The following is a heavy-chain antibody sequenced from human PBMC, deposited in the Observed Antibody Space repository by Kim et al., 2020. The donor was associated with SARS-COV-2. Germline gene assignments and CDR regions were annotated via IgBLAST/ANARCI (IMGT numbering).Heavy chain of an antibody. J-gene: IGHJ4*02. CDR3: ARVLLWGANQYFDY. Sequence: SETLSLTCTVSGGPISSGGYYWSWIRQHPGKGLEWIGYIYYSGSTYYNPSLKSRVTISVDTSKNQFSLKLSSVTAADTAVYYCARVLLWGANQYFDYWGQGTLVTVSS. D-gene: IGHD3-10*01. V-gene: IGHV4-31*03. CDR1: GGPISSGGYY. CDR2: IYYSGST.